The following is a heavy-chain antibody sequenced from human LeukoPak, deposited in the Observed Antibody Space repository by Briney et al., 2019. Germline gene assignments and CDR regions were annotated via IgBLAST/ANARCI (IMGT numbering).Heavy chain of an antibody. CDR1: GFTFSDYY. V-gene: IGHV3-11*01. CDR3: ARDRGCSSTGCYRRNWFDP. J-gene: IGHJ5*02. CDR2: ISSSGSTI. D-gene: IGHD2-2*02. Sequence: GGSLRLSCAASGFTFSDYYMSWIRQAPGKGLEWVSYISSSGSTIYYADSVKGRFTISRDNAKNSLYLQMNSLRAEDTAVYYCARDRGCSSTGCYRRNWFDPWGQGTLVTVSS.